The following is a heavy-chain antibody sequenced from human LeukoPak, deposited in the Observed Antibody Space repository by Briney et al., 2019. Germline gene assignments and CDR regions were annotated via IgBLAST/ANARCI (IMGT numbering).Heavy chain of an antibody. Sequence: PGGSLRLSCAASGFTFNSYAFNWVRQAPGKGLEWVSYISSSGSTIYYADSVKGRFTISRDNAKNSLYLQMNSLRAEDTAVYYCASIAARPVYWGQGTLVTVSS. CDR1: GFTFNSYA. CDR3: ASIAARPVY. CDR2: ISSSGSTI. D-gene: IGHD6-6*01. V-gene: IGHV3-48*03. J-gene: IGHJ4*02.